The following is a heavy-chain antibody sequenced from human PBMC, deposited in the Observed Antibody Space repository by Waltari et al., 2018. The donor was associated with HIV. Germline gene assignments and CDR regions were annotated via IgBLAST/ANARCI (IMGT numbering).Heavy chain of an antibody. CDR2: ENPKEWAT. V-gene: IGHV1-2*06. CDR1: GYIFTDYY. CDR3: GRERLDPTRQNTLVGSPGDY. D-gene: IGHD3-10*01. J-gene: IGHJ4*02. Sequence: QVQLEQSGAEVKKPGASVKVSCKTSGYIFTDYYLPWLRQAPGQGLEWVGRENPKEWATNMAKKLQGRALLNKDKAVNPGDNDRRRLKSGDTAVYYCGRERLDPTRQNTLVGSPGDYWGQGTQVIVSS.